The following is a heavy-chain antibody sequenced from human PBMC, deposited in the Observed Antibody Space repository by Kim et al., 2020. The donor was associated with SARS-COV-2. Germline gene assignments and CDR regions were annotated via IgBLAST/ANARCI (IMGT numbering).Heavy chain of an antibody. V-gene: IGHV4-39*01. CDR1: GGSISSSSYY. J-gene: IGHJ4*02. D-gene: IGHD3-22*01. CDR2: IYYSGST. Sequence: SETLSLTCTVSGGSISSSSYYWGWIRQPPGKGLEWIGSIYYSGSTYYNPSLKSRVTISVDTSKNQFSLKRGSVTAADKAIYYCACGYYSRGDYWGQGSLVTVSS. CDR3: ACGYYSRGDY.